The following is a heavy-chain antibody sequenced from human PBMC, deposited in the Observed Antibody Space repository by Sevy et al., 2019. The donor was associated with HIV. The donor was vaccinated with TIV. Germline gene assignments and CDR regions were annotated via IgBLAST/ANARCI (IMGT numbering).Heavy chain of an antibody. CDR1: GFIFSSNE. J-gene: IGHJ6*02. CDR3: ARVSVDTNFYGMDV. V-gene: IGHV3-48*03. Sequence: GGSLRLSCAASGFIFSSNEMNWVRQAPGKGLEWVSYIGSSGSPIYYEDSVKGRFTISRGNAKNSLYLQMNSLRAEDTAVYYCARVSVDTNFYGMDVWGQGTTVTVSS. D-gene: IGHD5-18*01. CDR2: IGSSGSPI.